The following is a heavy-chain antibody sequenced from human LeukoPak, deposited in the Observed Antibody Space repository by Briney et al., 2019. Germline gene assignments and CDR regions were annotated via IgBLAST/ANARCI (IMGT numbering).Heavy chain of an antibody. CDR2: VSGSGGVT. D-gene: IGHD2-21*01. Sequence: GGSLRLSCAASGFTFSSYAMNWVRQAPGKGLEWISGVSGSGGVTYYADSVKGRFTTSRDNSKNTLYLQMNSLRAEDTAVYYCNCRFGDSEPWGQGTLVTVSS. J-gene: IGHJ5*02. V-gene: IGHV3-23*01. CDR1: GFTFSSYA. CDR3: NCRFGDSEP.